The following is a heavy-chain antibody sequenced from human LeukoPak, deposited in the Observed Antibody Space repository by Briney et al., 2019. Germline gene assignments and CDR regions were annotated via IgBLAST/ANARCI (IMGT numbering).Heavy chain of an antibody. D-gene: IGHD3-9*01. CDR1: GFTFSSYA. Sequence: GGSLRLSCAASGFTFSSYAMNWVRQAPGKGLEWVTAISGSGSTTYYADSVKGRFTISRDNSKNTLFLQMNSLRAEDTAVYYCARTYILRYFDWGQGTLVTVSS. CDR2: ISGSGSTT. CDR3: ARTYILRYFD. J-gene: IGHJ4*02. V-gene: IGHV3-23*01.